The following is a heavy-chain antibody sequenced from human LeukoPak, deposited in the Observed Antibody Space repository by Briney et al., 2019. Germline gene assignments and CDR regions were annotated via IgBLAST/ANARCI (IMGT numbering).Heavy chain of an antibody. CDR1: GFTFSSYG. CDR2: IWYDGSNK. D-gene: IGHD3-22*01. CDR3: ARWDDSSRSFED. J-gene: IGHJ4*02. Sequence: PGGSLRLSCAASGFTFSSYGMHWVRQAPGKGLEWVAVIWYDGSNKYYADSVKGRFTISRDNSKNTLYLQMNSLRAEDTAVYYCARWDDSSRSFEDWGQGTLVTVSS. V-gene: IGHV3-33*01.